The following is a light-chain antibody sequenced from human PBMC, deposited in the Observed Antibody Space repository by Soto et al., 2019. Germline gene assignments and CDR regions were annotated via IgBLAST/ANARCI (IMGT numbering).Light chain of an antibody. V-gene: IGLV2-14*03. Sequence: QSALTQPASVSASPGQSITISCTGTSSDVGGYNHVSWYQQHPGKVPKVMISDVSNRPSGVSNRFSGSKSGNTASLTISGLQAEDEADYYCSSYTSSNTVVFGGGTKLTV. CDR2: DVS. J-gene: IGLJ2*01. CDR1: SSDVGGYNH. CDR3: SSYTSSNTVV.